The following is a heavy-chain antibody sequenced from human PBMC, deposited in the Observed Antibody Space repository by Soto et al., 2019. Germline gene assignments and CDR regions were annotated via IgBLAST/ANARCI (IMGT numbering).Heavy chain of an antibody. CDR1: GFTFSSYA. CDR2: ISYDGSNK. D-gene: IGHD6-13*01. J-gene: IGHJ6*02. Sequence: QVQLVESGGGVVQPGRSLRLSCAASGFTFSSYAMHWVRQAPGKGLEWVAVISYDGSNKYYADSVKGRFTISRDNSKNTLYRQMNSLRAEDTAVYYCARDRVAAAVYYYYYGMDVWGQGTTVTVSS. CDR3: ARDRVAAAVYYYYYGMDV. V-gene: IGHV3-30-3*01.